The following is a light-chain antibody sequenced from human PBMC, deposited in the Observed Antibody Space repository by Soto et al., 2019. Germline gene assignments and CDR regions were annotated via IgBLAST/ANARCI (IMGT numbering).Light chain of an antibody. V-gene: IGKV1-9*01. CDR3: LQHNRYPFT. CDR1: QGISSD. CDR2: PAS. J-gene: IGKJ3*01. Sequence: DIQLTQSPSFLSASVGDRVTITCRASQGISSDLAWYQQKPGKAPEVLIYPASTLQSGVPSRFSGTGSGTEFTLTVSSLQPEDFATYYCLQHNRYPFTFGPGTTVDIK.